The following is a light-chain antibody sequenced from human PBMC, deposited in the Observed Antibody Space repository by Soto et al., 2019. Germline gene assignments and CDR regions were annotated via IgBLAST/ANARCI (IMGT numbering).Light chain of an antibody. CDR2: AAS. Sequence: EVVLTQSPGTVSLSPGERATLSCRASQSITSNYLAWYQQKPGQAPRLLIYAASSRATGIPDRFSGSGSGTDFTLSISRLEPEDYCHQYGSSVTWTFGQGTKVEIK. J-gene: IGKJ1*01. CDR3: HQYGSSVTWT. V-gene: IGKV3-20*01. CDR1: QSITSNY.